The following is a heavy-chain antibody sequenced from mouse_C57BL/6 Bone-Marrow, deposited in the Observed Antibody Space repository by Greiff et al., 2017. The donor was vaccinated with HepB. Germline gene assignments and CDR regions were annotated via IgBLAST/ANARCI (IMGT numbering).Heavy chain of an antibody. J-gene: IGHJ1*03. CDR1: GFTFTDYY. V-gene: IGHV7-3*01. CDR3: ARYIYYDYDWYFDV. CDR2: IRNKANGYTT. Sequence: EVNVVESGGGLVQPGGSLSLSCAASGFTFTDYYMSWVRQPPGKALEWLGFIRNKANGYTTEYSASVKGRFTISRDNSQSILYLQMKALRAEDSATYYCARYIYYDYDWYFDVWGTGTTVTVSS. D-gene: IGHD2-4*01.